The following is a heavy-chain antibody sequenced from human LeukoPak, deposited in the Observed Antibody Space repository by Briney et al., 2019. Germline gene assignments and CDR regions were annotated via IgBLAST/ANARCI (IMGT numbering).Heavy chain of an antibody. V-gene: IGHV3-64*01. D-gene: IGHD3-22*01. CDR1: GFTFLSYA. CDR2: FSSNGGST. CDR3: ARDGYDSSGYINWFDP. Sequence: GGALRLSCAAPGFTFLSYALERVRPAPGEGLGFVSTFSSNGGSTYYANSVKGRFTISRDNSKNTLYLQMGSLRAEDMAVYYCARDGYDSSGYINWFDPWGQGTLVTVSS. J-gene: IGHJ5*02.